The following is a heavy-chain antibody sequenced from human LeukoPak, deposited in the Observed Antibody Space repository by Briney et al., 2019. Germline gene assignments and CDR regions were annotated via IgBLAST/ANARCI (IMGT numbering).Heavy chain of an antibody. J-gene: IGHJ4*02. Sequence: GGSLRLSCAASGFTFSSYTMSWVRQAPGKGREWVSFIYSDNTHYSNSVKGRFTISRDNSKNTLYLQMNSLRAEDTAVYYCARRAGAYSHPYDYWGQGTLVTVSS. CDR3: ARRAGAYSHPYDY. V-gene: IGHV3-53*01. CDR2: IYSDNT. CDR1: GFTFSSYT. D-gene: IGHD4/OR15-4a*01.